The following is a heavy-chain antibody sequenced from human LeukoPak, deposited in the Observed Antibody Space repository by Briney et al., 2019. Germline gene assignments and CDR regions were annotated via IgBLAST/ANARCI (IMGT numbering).Heavy chain of an antibody. D-gene: IGHD3-10*01. J-gene: IGHJ4*02. CDR2: INPNSGGT. CDR3: ARDSPSEYYYGSESYGTYFDY. V-gene: IGHV1-2*02. Sequence: ASVKVSCKASGYTFTGYYMHWVRQAPGQGLEWMGWINPNSGGTNCAQKFQGRVTMTRDTSISTAYMELSRLRSDDTAVYYCARDSPSEYYYGSESYGTYFDYWGQGTLVTVSS. CDR1: GYTFTGYY.